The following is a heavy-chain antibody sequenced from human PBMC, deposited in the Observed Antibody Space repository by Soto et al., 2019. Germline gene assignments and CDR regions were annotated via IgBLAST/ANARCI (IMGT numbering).Heavy chain of an antibody. CDR2: IYSGGST. Sequence: EVQLVESGGALVQPGGSLRLSCAASGFTVSSNYMSWVRQAPGKGLEWVSVIYSGGSTYYADSVKGRFTISRDNSKNTLYLQMNSLRAEDTAVYYCARAPYDYIWGSYRSSWYFDLWGRGTLVTVSS. V-gene: IGHV3-66*01. CDR1: GFTVSSNY. CDR3: ARAPYDYIWGSYRSSWYFDL. J-gene: IGHJ2*01. D-gene: IGHD3-16*02.